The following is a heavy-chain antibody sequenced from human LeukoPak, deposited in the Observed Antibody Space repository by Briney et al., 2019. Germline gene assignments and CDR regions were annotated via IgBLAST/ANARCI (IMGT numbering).Heavy chain of an antibody. V-gene: IGHV3-53*01. CDR3: AKDHGEEQWLVHFYYYGMDV. Sequence: PGGSLRLSCAASGFTVSSNYMSWVRQAPGKGLEWVSVIYSGGSTYYADSVKGRFTISRDNSKNTLYLQMNSLRAEDTAVYYCAKDHGEEQWLVHFYYYGMDVWGQGTTATVSS. CDR2: IYSGGST. D-gene: IGHD6-19*01. J-gene: IGHJ6*02. CDR1: GFTVSSNY.